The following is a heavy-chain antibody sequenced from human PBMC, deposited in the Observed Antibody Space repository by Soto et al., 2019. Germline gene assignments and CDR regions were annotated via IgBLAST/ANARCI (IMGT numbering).Heavy chain of an antibody. CDR3: ATVYCSGGSCYSIDY. Sequence: QVQLVQSGAEVKKPGASVKVSCKASGYTFTSYYMHWVRQAPGQGLEWMGIINPSNSTSYAQKFQGRVTMTRDTSTSTVYMELGSLRSEDTAVYYCATVYCSGGSCYSIDYWGQGTLVTVSS. V-gene: IGHV1-46*03. J-gene: IGHJ4*02. CDR2: INPSNST. D-gene: IGHD2-15*01. CDR1: GYTFTSYY.